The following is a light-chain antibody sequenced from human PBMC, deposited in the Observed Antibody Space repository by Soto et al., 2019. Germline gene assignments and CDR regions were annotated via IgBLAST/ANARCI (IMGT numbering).Light chain of an antibody. J-gene: IGKJ2*01. V-gene: IGKV1-39*01. Sequence: DVQMTLSPSSLTASVGDRVTITCRGSQSIGSYLNWYQQKPGKGHKLLIYAASTLQSGVSSRFSGSGSGTDFTLTLNSPQPDDFATYYCQQSYSPPYTFGQGNLLEIK. CDR2: AAS. CDR3: QQSYSPPYT. CDR1: QSIGSY.